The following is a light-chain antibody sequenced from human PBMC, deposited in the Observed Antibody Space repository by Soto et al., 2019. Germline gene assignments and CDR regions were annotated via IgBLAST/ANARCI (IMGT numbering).Light chain of an antibody. J-gene: IGKJ1*01. CDR3: QQYGSSPRT. V-gene: IGKV3-20*01. CDR1: QSVSSRN. CDR2: GTS. Sequence: PGERATLASRASQSVSSRNLAWYQQKPVQAPRLLIYGTSNRATGIPDRFRCTGSGTDFTLTISILEPEAFAVYYCQQYGSSPRTFGQGTKVDIK.